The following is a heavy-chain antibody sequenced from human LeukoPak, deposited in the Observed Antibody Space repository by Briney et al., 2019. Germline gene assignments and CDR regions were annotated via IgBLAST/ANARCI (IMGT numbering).Heavy chain of an antibody. CDR1: GYTFTRYY. J-gene: IGHJ4*02. CDR3: ARDKSGTTQGDSDY. D-gene: IGHD1-1*01. V-gene: IGHV1-46*01. CDR2: IDPSGGST. Sequence: ASVKGSCKASGYTFTRYYMHWVRQAPGQGLEWMGIIDPSGGSTSYAQKFQGRVTMTRDTSTSTVYMDLSSLRSEDTAVYYCARDKSGTTQGDSDYWGQGTLVTVSS.